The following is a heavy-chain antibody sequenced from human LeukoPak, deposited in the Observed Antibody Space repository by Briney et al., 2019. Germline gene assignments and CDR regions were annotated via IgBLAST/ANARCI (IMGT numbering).Heavy chain of an antibody. CDR1: GGSFSGYY. V-gene: IGHV4-34*01. CDR3: ARVHISGYYYAVRYYFDY. J-gene: IGHJ4*02. Sequence: SETLSLTCAVRGGSFSGYYWSWIRQPPGKGLEWIGEINHSGSTNYNPSLKSRVTISVDTSKNQFSLKLSSVTAADTAVYYCARVHISGYYYAVRYYFDYWGQGTLVTVSS. D-gene: IGHD3-22*01. CDR2: INHSGST.